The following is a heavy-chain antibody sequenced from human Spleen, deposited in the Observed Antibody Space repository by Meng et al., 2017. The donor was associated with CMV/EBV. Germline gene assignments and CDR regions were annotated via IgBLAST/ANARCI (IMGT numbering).Heavy chain of an antibody. CDR1: YY. Sequence: YYMHWVRQAPGQGLEWMGWINPNSGGPNYAQKFQGRVTMTRDTSISTAYMELSRLRSDDTAVYYCAREESNHYDFWSGYSQGWFDPWGQGTLVTVSS. V-gene: IGHV1-2*02. D-gene: IGHD3-3*01. J-gene: IGHJ5*02. CDR3: AREESNHYDFWSGYSQGWFDP. CDR2: INPNSGGP.